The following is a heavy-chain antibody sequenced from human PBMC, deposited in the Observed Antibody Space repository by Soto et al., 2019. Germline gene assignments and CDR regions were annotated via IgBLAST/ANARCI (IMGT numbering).Heavy chain of an antibody. CDR2: ISGSAGST. CDR1: GFTFSTYA. D-gene: IGHD5-12*01. CDR3: AKYWRYSGYDSWSDY. V-gene: IGHV3-23*01. J-gene: IGHJ4*02. Sequence: PGGSLRLSCAASGFTFSTYAMTWVRQAPGKGLEWVSSISGSAGSTYYAASVKGRFTISRDNSKNTVYLQMNSLRAEDTAVYYCAKYWRYSGYDSWSDYWGQGTLVTVSS.